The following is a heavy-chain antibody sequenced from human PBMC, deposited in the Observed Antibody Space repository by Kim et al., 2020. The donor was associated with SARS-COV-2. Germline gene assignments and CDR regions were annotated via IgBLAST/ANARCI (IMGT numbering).Heavy chain of an antibody. CDR1: GFTFSNAW. Sequence: GGSLRLSXAXSGFTFSNAWMNWVRQAPGKGLEWVGRIKSKTDGGTTDYAAPVKGRFTISRDDSKNTLYLQMNSLKTEDTAVYYCTTVSSGWYDPLGVYYFDYWGQGTLVTVSS. CDR3: TTVSSGWYDPLGVYYFDY. J-gene: IGHJ4*02. V-gene: IGHV3-15*01. CDR2: IKSKTDGGTT. D-gene: IGHD6-19*01.